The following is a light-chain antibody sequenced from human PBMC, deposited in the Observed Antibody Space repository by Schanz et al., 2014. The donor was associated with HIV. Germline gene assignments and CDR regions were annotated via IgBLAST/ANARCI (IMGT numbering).Light chain of an antibody. CDR2: GNY. V-gene: IGLV1-40*01. J-gene: IGLJ3*02. CDR1: SSNIGAHYD. CDR3: CSYTSSSTLV. Sequence: QSVLTQPPSVSGAPGQRVTISCTGSSSNIGAHYDVHWYQQLPGTAPKLLIYGNYNRPSGVPDRFSGSKSGTSASLTISGLQAEDEADYFCCSYTSSSTLVFGGGTKLTVL.